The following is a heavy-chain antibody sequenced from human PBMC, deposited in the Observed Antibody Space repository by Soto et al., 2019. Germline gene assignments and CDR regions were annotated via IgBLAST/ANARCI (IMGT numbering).Heavy chain of an antibody. D-gene: IGHD2-8*02. V-gene: IGHV4-4*02. CDR2: IYHSGST. Sequence: QVQLQESGPGLVKPSGTLSLTCAVSGGSISSSNWWSWVRQPPGKGLEWIGEIYHSGSTNYNPSLKSRVTISVDTSKNQFSLRLSSVTAADTAIYYCARSLKILSGCFDPWGQGTLVTVSS. CDR1: GGSISSSNW. J-gene: IGHJ5*02. CDR3: ARSLKILSGCFDP.